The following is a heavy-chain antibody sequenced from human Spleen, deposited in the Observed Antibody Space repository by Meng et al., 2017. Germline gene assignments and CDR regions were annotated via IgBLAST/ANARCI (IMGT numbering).Heavy chain of an antibody. D-gene: IGHD3-10*01. J-gene: IGHJ5*01. V-gene: IGHV4-61*01. CDR2: IFYTGST. Sequence: QRQLQGSGPGLVRPSETLSLTCPVSGGSVSCGTYSWTWFRQPPGKGLEWIGYIFYTGSTNYNPSLKSRVTISVDTSKNQFSLKLSSVTAADTAMYYCARGYYYVSGTYFDSWGQGALVTVSS. CDR3: ARGYYYVSGTYFDS. CDR1: GGSVSCGTYS.